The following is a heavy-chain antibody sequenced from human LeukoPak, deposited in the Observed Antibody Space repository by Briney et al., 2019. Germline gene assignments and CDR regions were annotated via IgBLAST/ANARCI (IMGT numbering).Heavy chain of an antibody. CDR3: AKDRSGYDGYYGMDV. D-gene: IGHD5-12*01. CDR2: ISPSSHYI. V-gene: IGHV3-21*01. Sequence: GGSLRLSCAGSGLTFSNYSINWVRQAPGKGLEWVSSISPSSHYIYYADSVRGRFTISRDNARNSLYLQMNSLRAEDTAVYYCAKDRSGYDGYYGMDVWGQGTTVTVSS. CDR1: GLTFSNYS. J-gene: IGHJ6*02.